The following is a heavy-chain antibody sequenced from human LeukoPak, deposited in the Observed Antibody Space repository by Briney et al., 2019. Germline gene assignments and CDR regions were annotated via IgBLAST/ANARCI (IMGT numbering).Heavy chain of an antibody. D-gene: IGHD2-15*01. Sequence: TGGSLRLSCAASGFTFSSYEMNWVRQAPGKGLEWVSYISSSGNTIYYADSVKGRFTISRDNAKNSLYLQMNSLRAEDTALYYCAGGGGWYWGQGTLVTVSS. CDR2: ISSSGNTI. CDR3: AGGGGWY. V-gene: IGHV3-48*03. J-gene: IGHJ4*02. CDR1: GFTFSSYE.